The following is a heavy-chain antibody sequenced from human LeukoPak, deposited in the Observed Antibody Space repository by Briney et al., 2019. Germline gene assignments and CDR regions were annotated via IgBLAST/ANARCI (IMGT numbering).Heavy chain of an antibody. CDR1: GFTFSGYE. V-gene: IGHV3-48*03. J-gene: IGHJ4*02. Sequence: GGSLRLSCAASGFTFSGYEMNWVRQAPGKGLEWVSYISSSGSTIYYADSVKGRFTISRDNSKNTVSLQMESLRAEDTALYYCAKDYAVGSIDYWGQGTLVTVSS. CDR2: ISSSGSTI. D-gene: IGHD3-16*01. CDR3: AKDYAVGSIDY.